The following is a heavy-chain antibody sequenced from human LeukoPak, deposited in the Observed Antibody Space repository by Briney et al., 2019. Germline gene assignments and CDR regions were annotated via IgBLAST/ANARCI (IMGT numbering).Heavy chain of an antibody. CDR1: GFISSNYD. CDR2: ISGSGGST. CDR3: AKDSYSGTYYDY. Sequence: GGSLRLSCAASGFISSNYDMSWVRQAPGKGLEWVSAISGSGGSTYYADSVKGRFTISRDNSKNTLYLQMSSLRTEDTAVYYCAKDSYSGTYYDYWGQGTLVTVSS. D-gene: IGHD1-26*01. V-gene: IGHV3-23*01. J-gene: IGHJ4*02.